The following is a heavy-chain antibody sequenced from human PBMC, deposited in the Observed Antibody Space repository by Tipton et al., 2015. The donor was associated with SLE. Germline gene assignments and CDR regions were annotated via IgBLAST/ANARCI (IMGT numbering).Heavy chain of an antibody. CDR3: ARHREGWDLPLRFDY. V-gene: IGHV6-1*01. D-gene: IGHD1-26*01. J-gene: IGHJ4*02. CDR1: GESVSSNRAA. Sequence: GLVKPSQTLSLTCAISGESVSSNRAAWNWIRQSPSRGLEWLGRTYYMSKWNNDYAASVKSRISINADTSKNQFSLHLSSVTPDDTAVYYCARHREGWDLPLRFDYWGQGTLVTVSS. CDR2: TYYMSKWNN.